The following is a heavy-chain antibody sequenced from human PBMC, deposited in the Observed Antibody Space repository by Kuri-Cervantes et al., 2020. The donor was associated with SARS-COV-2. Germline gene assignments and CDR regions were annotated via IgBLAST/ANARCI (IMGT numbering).Heavy chain of an antibody. CDR3: ARDWGELGKDY. Sequence: GESLKISCAASGFTFSSYWMNWVRQAPGKGLEWVSSISNSSSYIYYADSVKGRFTISRDNAKNSLYLQMNSLRAEDTAVYYCARDWGELGKDYWGQGTLVTDSS. CDR1: GFTFSSYW. D-gene: IGHD7-27*01. V-gene: IGHV3-21*01. CDR2: ISNSSSYI. J-gene: IGHJ4*02.